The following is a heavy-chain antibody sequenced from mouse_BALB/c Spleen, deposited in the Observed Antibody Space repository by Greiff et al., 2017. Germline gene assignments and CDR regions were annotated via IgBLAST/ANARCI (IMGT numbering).Heavy chain of an antibody. CDR1: GYTFTNYH. CDR3: ARSDDYDDFDY. J-gene: IGHJ2*01. CDR2: INPYNDYT. D-gene: IGHD2-4*01. Sequence: EVQLQQSGAELVRPGASVKISCKASGYTFTNYHINWVKQRPGQGLVWIGYINPYNDYTSYNQKFKGKATLTVDKSSSTAYMELSSLTSEDSAVYCCARSDDYDDFDYWGQGTTLTVSS. V-gene: IGHV1S45*01.